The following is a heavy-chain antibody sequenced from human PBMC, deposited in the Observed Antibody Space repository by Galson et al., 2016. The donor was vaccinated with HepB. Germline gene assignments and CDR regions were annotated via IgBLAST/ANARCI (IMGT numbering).Heavy chain of an antibody. CDR1: GFTVSSNY. J-gene: IGHJ4*02. V-gene: IGHV3-53*01. CDR3: AREQTRPRTRSIDY. CDR2: IYSGGST. Sequence: SLRLSCAASGFTVSSNYMSWVRQAPGKGLEWVSVIYSGGSTYYADSVKGRFTISRDNSKNTQYLQMNSLRAEDTAVYYCAREQTRPRTRSIDYWGQGTLVTVSS. D-gene: IGHD2-2*01.